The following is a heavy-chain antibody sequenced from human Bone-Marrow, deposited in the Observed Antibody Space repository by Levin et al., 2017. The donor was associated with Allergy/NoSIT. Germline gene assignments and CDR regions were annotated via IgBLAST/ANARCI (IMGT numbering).Heavy chain of an antibody. CDR1: GASISSSY. D-gene: IGHD3-3*01. Sequence: SETLSLTCTVSGASISSSYWTWIRQPPGKGLEWIGYIYYSGDTHYSPSLESRVTISIDRSKKQFSLRLTSVTAADTAVYYCARSSIFGVANDWGQGTLVTVSS. CDR3: ARSSIFGVAND. J-gene: IGHJ4*02. CDR2: IYYSGDT. V-gene: IGHV4-59*01.